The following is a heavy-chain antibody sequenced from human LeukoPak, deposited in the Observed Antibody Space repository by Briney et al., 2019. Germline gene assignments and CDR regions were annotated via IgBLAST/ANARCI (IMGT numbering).Heavy chain of an antibody. CDR2: TYYRSKWYN. CDR1: GESVSSDDAA. D-gene: IGHD7-27*01. J-gene: IGHJ4*02. V-gene: IGHV6-1*01. Sequence: SQTLSLTCAISGESVSSDDAAWNWIRQSPSRGLEWLGRTYYRSKWYNDYAVSVKSRITINPDTSKNQFSLQLNSVTPEDTAVYYCARDLENWGSNYYFDYWGQGTLVTVSS. CDR3: ARDLENWGSNYYFDY.